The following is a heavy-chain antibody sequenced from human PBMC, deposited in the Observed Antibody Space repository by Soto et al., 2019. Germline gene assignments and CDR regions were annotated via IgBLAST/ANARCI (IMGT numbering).Heavy chain of an antibody. CDR2: ISWDSGSI. J-gene: IGHJ3*02. D-gene: IGHD6-19*01. V-gene: IGHV3-9*01. CDR3: AKDISYSSGGDAFDI. CDR1: GFTFDDYA. Sequence: EVQLVESGGGLVQPGRSLRLSCAASGFTFDDYAMHWVRQAPGKGLEWVSGISWDSGSIGYADSVKGRFTISRDNAKNSLYLQMNSLRAEDTAVYYCAKDISYSSGGDAFDIWGQGTMVTVSS.